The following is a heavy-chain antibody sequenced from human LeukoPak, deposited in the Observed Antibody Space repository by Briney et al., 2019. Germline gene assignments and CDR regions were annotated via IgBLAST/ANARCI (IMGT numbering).Heavy chain of an antibody. Sequence: ASVKVSCKASGYIFASYDINWVRQAPGQGLEWMGWISAYNGNTNYAQKLQGRVTMTTDTSTSTAYMELRSLRSDDTAVYYCARDARTGYSSSWYYFDYWGQGTLVTVSS. CDR1: GYIFASYD. D-gene: IGHD6-13*01. CDR3: ARDARTGYSSSWYYFDY. J-gene: IGHJ4*02. V-gene: IGHV1-18*01. CDR2: ISAYNGNT.